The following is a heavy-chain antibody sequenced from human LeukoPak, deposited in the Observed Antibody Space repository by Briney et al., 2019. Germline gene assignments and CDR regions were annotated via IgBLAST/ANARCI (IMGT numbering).Heavy chain of an antibody. J-gene: IGHJ4*02. V-gene: IGHV4-4*02. CDR2: IHRSGSP. CDR1: LDSTTSNFW. D-gene: IGHD1-14*01. Sequence: SETLSLTCTVSLDSTTSNFWSWVRQPPGKSLEWIGEIHRSGSPNYNPSLQSRVTISIDRSRNRIVLELSSVTAADTAVYYCAREILGGFNPGAYWGQGTLVTVSS. CDR3: AREILGGFNPGAY.